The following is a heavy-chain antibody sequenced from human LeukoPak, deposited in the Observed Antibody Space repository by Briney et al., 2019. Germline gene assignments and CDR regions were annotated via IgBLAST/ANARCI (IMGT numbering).Heavy chain of an antibody. CDR1: GGSFSGYY. V-gene: IGHV4-34*01. J-gene: IGHJ4*02. CDR3: ARALVATIGTDY. D-gene: IGHD5-12*01. CDR2: INHSGST. Sequence: PSETLSLICAVYGGSFSGYYWSWIRQPPGKGLEWIGEINHSGSTNYNPSLKSRVTISVDTSKNQFSLKLSSVTAADTAVYYCARALVATIGTDYWGQGTLVTVSS.